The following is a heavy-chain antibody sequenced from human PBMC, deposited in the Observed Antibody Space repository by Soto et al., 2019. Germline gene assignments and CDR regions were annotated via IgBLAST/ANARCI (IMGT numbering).Heavy chain of an antibody. CDR3: ARHGRDGDNCYFDY. V-gene: IGHV5-51*01. Sequence: PGESLKISCKVSGYNFNNYWIAWVRQMPGKGLELLGLVYPHDSDTRYSPSFQGQVTISDDKSISTAYLQWRSLKTSDTAMYYCARHGRDGDNCYFDYWGQGTLVTVSS. D-gene: IGHD1-26*01. CDR2: VYPHDSDT. J-gene: IGHJ4*02. CDR1: GYNFNNYW.